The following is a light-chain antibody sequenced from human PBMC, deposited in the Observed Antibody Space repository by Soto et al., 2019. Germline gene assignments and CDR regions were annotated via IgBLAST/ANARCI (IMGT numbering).Light chain of an antibody. Sequence: QSALTQPPSASGSPGQSVTISCTGTSSDVGGYNYVSWYQQHPGKAPKLMIYEVSKRPSGVPDRFSGSKSGNTASLTVSGLQAEDEADYYCSSYAGSNKRVFGGGTKLT. CDR1: SSDVGGYNY. CDR2: EVS. CDR3: SSYAGSNKRV. V-gene: IGLV2-8*01. J-gene: IGLJ2*01.